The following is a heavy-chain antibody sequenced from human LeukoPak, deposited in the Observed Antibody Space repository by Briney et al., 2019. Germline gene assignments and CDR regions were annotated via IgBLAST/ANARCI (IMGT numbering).Heavy chain of an antibody. CDR1: GYTFTRYD. CDR2: MNPKSGNT. J-gene: IGHJ4*02. V-gene: IGHV1-8*03. Sequence: ASVKVSCKASGYTFTRYDINWVRQATGQWLEWMGWMNPKSGNTGHAQKFQGRVTITRDTSISTVYMELSSLRSEDTAVFYCARGVWAAAGPYYFDYWGQGTLVTVSS. CDR3: ARGVWAAAGPYYFDY. D-gene: IGHD6-13*01.